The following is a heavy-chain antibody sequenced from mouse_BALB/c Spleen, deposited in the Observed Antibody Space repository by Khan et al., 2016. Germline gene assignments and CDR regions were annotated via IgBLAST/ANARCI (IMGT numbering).Heavy chain of an antibody. CDR2: INTNTGEP. CDR1: GYTFTNYG. V-gene: IGHV9-3*02. J-gene: IGHJ2*01. Sequence: QIQLVQSGPELKKPGETVKISCKASGYTFTNYGMNWVKQAPGKGLKWMGWINTNTGEPTYAEEFKGRFAFSLETSASTAYLQINNLKNEDTTTEFCARSGGNFDYLGQGTTLTVSS. D-gene: IGHD3-1*01. CDR3: ARSGGNFDY.